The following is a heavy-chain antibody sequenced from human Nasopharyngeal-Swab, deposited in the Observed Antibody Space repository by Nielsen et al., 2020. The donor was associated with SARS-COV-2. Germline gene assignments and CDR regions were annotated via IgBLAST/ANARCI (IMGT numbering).Heavy chain of an antibody. Sequence: LRLSCTVSGGSISSYYWSWIRQPPGKGLEWIGYIHYSGSTNYNPSLKSRVTISVDTSKNQFSLTLSSLTAADPAVYYCARGFDYWGQGTPVTVSS. CDR1: GGSISSYY. CDR2: IHYSGST. J-gene: IGHJ4*02. CDR3: ARGFDY. V-gene: IGHV4-59*01.